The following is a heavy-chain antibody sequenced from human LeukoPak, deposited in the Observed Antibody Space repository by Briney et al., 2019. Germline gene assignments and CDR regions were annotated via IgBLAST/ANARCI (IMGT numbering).Heavy chain of an antibody. D-gene: IGHD3-22*01. V-gene: IGHV4-39*01. Sequence: SETLSLTCTVSGGSISSSSYYWGWIRQPPGKGLEWIGSIYYSGSTYYNPSLKSRVTISVDTSKNQFSLKLISVTAADTAVYYCARRSSSGYYGMDVWGQGTTVTVSS. CDR3: ARRSSSGYYGMDV. CDR1: GGSISSSSYY. J-gene: IGHJ6*02. CDR2: IYYSGST.